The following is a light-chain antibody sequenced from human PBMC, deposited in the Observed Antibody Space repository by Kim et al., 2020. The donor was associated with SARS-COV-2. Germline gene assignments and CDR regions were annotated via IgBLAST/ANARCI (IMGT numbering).Light chain of an antibody. Sequence: SASVGDRVTITFRASQSISGGLAWYQQKPGKAPNLLIYDASTLENGVPSRFSGSGSGTQFTLTINSLQPDDFATYYCQQYTGFPYTFGQGTKLEI. CDR1: QSISGG. V-gene: IGKV1-5*01. CDR3: QQYTGFPYT. J-gene: IGKJ2*01. CDR2: DAS.